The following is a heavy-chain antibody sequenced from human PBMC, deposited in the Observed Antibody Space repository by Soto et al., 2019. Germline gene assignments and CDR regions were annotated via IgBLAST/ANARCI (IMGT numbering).Heavy chain of an antibody. D-gene: IGHD1-20*01. J-gene: IGHJ5*02. Sequence: PSETLSLTCTVSGGSISSYYWSWIRQPPGKGLEWIGYIYYSGSTNYNPSLKSRVTISVDTSKNQFSLKLSSVTAADTAVYYCARDRITGTTIGFDPWGQGTLVTVSS. CDR3: ARDRITGTTIGFDP. CDR1: GGSISSYY. CDR2: IYYSGST. V-gene: IGHV4-59*01.